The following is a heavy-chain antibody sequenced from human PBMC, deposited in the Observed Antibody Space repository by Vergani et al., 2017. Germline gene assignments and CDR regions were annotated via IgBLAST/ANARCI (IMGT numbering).Heavy chain of an antibody. J-gene: IGHJ5*02. CDR2: IYSGGSST. V-gene: IGHV3-23*03. Sequence: EVQLLESGGGLVQPGGSLRLSCAASGFTFSSYAMSWVRQAPGKGLEWVSVIYSGGSSTYYADSVKGRFTISRDNSKNTLYLQMNSLRAEDTAVYYCAKYQGFVGWFDPWGQGTLVTVSS. CDR1: GFTFSSYA. D-gene: IGHD3-3*01. CDR3: AKYQGFVGWFDP.